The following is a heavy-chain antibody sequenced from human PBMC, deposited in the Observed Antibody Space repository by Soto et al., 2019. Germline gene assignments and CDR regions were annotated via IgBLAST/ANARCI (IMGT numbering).Heavy chain of an antibody. J-gene: IGHJ5*02. Sequence: SETLSLTCTVSGGSISSSSYYWGWIRQPPGKGLEWIGSIYYSGSTYYNPSLKSRVTISVDTSKNQFSLKLSSVTAADTAVYYCARLVDSSSWYGGLFREWFDPWGQGTLVTVSS. D-gene: IGHD6-13*01. CDR3: ARLVDSSSWYGGLFREWFDP. V-gene: IGHV4-39*01. CDR1: GGSISSSSYY. CDR2: IYYSGST.